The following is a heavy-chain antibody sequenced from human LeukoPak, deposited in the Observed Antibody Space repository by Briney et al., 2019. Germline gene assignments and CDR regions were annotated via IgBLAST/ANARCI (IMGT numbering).Heavy chain of an antibody. CDR1: GDTFTSYG. J-gene: IGHJ4*02. CDR3: ARIQDYSSGWYYFDY. D-gene: IGHD6-19*01. V-gene: IGHV1-18*01. CDR2: ISAYNGNT. Sequence: ASVKVSCKAAGDTFTSYGISWVRQAPGQGLEWMGWISAYNGNTNYAQKLQGRVTMTTDTSTSTAYMELRSLRSDDTAVYYCARIQDYSSGWYYFDYWGQGTLVTVSS.